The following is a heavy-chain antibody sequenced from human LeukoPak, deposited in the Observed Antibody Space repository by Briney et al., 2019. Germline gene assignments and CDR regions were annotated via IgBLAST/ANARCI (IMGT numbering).Heavy chain of an antibody. CDR2: IYYSGST. CDR3: ATLRGYYGMDV. Sequence: SETLSLTCTVSGGSISSYYWSWIRQPPGKGLEWIGYIYYSGSTNYNPSLKSRVTISVDTSKNQFSLKLSSVTAADTAVYNCATLRGYYGMDVWGQGTTVTVSS. CDR1: GGSISSYY. V-gene: IGHV4-59*01. J-gene: IGHJ6*02.